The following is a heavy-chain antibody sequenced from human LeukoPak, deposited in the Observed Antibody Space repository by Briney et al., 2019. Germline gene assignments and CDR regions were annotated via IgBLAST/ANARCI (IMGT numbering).Heavy chain of an antibody. J-gene: IGHJ4*02. CDR3: ARDQEGQLVGHVIDY. CDR2: INPSGGST. D-gene: IGHD6-6*01. Sequence: GASVKVSCKASGYTFTGYYMHWVRQAPGQGLEWMGIINPSGGSTSYAQKFQGRVTMTRDMSTSTVYMELSSLRSEDTAVYYCARDQEGQLVGHVIDYWGQGTLVTVSS. V-gene: IGHV1-46*01. CDR1: GYTFTGYY.